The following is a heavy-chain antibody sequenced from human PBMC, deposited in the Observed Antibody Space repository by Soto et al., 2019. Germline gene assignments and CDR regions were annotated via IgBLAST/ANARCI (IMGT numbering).Heavy chain of an antibody. CDR2: IYYSGST. CDR1: GGSISSSSYY. V-gene: IGHV4-39*01. Sequence: SETLSLTCTVSGGSISSSSYYWGWIRQPPGKGLEWIGSIYYSGSTYYNPSLKSRVTISVDTSKNQFSLKLSSVTAADTAVYYCARHRGYYDILTGYYTELNFDYWGQGTLVTVSS. D-gene: IGHD3-9*01. CDR3: ARHRGYYDILTGYYTELNFDY. J-gene: IGHJ4*02.